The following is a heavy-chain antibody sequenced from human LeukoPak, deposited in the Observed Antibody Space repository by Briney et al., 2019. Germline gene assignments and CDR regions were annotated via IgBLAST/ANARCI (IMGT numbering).Heavy chain of an antibody. J-gene: IGHJ5*02. Sequence: GGSLRLSCAASGFTFSSYEMNWVRQAPGKGLEWISYISSAGTTKYYADSVKGRFTISRDNSKNSLYLQMNSLRAEDTAVYYCARDYWFDPWGHGTLVTVSS. V-gene: IGHV3-48*03. CDR3: ARDYWFDP. CDR1: GFTFSSYE. CDR2: ISSAGTTK.